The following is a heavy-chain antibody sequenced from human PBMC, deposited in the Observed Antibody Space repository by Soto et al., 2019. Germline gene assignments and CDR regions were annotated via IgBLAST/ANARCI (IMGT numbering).Heavy chain of an antibody. CDR2: IYYSGST. CDR1: GGSISSSSYY. V-gene: IGHV4-39*01. J-gene: IGHJ6*03. CDR3: ARHRHYYYMDV. Sequence: PSETLSLTCTVSGGSISSSSYYWGWIRQPPGKGPEWIGSIYYSGSTYYNPSLKSRVTISVDTSKNQFSLKLSSVTAADTAVYYCARHRHYYYMDVWGKGTTVTVSS.